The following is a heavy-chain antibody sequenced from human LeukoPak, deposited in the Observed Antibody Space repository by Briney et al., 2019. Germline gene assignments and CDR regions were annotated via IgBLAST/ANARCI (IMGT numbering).Heavy chain of an antibody. D-gene: IGHD3-3*01. CDR3: ARVSGYDFWSGYFYYYYMDV. V-gene: IGHV1-18*01. CDR2: ISAYNGNT. J-gene: IGHJ6*03. CDR1: GYTFTSYG. Sequence: ASVKVSCKASGYTFTSYGISWVRQAPGQGLEWMGWISAYNGNTNYAQKLQGRVTMTTDTSTSTAYMELRSLRSDDTAVYYCARVSGYDFWSGYFYYYYMDVWGKGTTVTVSS.